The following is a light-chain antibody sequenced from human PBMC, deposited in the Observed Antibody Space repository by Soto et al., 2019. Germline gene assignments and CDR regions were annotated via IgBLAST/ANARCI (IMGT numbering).Light chain of an antibody. CDR1: SSDVGAYKY. Sequence: QSALTQPPSASGSPGQSGTISCTGTSSDVGAYKYVSWYQQYPGNAPKLMIYADTKRPSVVPDRFAGSKSGNTASLTVSGLQDEDESDYYRTSYVGNDIWVFGGGTKLTVL. J-gene: IGLJ3*02. V-gene: IGLV2-8*01. CDR3: TSYVGNDIWV. CDR2: ADT.